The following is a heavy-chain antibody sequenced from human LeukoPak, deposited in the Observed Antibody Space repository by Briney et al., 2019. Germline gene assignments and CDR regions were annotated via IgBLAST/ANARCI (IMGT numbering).Heavy chain of an antibody. CDR3: ASARWHY. CDR2: ISGSGDNT. J-gene: IGHJ4*02. CDR1: GFTFSCYA. D-gene: IGHD5-24*01. V-gene: IGHV3-23*01. Sequence: GGSLRLSSAGSGFTFSCYAMGWVRQAPGEGLEWGSGISGSGDNTCYTGSMKGQFTISRDNSKNTLNLQTNSLRADDTALYYCASARWHYWAQGPLLPVSS.